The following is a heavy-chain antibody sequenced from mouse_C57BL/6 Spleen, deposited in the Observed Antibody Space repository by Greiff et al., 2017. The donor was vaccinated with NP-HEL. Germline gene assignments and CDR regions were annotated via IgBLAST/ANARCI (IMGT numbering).Heavy chain of an antibody. CDR2: IRNKANGYTT. V-gene: IGHV7-3*01. Sequence: EVQRVESGGGLVQPGGSLSLSCAASGFTFTDYYMSWVRQPPGKALEWLGFIRNKANGYTTEYSASVKGRFTISRDNSQSILYLQMNALRAEDSATCYSARYRNWGFAYWGQGTLVTVSA. CDR1: GFTFTDYY. CDR3: ARYRNWGFAY. J-gene: IGHJ3*01. D-gene: IGHD4-1*01.